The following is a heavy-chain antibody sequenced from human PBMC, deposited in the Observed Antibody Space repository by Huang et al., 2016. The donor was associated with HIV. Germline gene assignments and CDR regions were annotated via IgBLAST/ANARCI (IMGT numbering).Heavy chain of an antibody. Sequence: EVQLVQSGAEVKKPGESLKISCKGSGFSFTNYWIGWVRQMPGKGLGGRGNISPGDSDTTYSPSFEGQVTISADKSINTAYLQWSSLKASDSAIYYCARPLLGYSYGYYFDQWGQGTLVTVSS. D-gene: IGHD5-18*01. CDR3: ARPLLGYSYGYYFDQ. V-gene: IGHV5-51*03. CDR1: GFSFTNYW. J-gene: IGHJ4*02. CDR2: ISPGDSDT.